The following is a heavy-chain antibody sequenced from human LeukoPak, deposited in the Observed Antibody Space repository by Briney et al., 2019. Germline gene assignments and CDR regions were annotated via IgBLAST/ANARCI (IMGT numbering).Heavy chain of an antibody. CDR1: GFTFSSYW. D-gene: IGHD3-10*01. CDR2: INSDGSTT. J-gene: IGHJ4*02. V-gene: IGHV3-74*01. CDR3: ARGNYYGQDY. Sequence: GGSLRLSCGASGFTFSSYWMHWVRQAPGKGLVWISRINSDGSTTSYADSVKGRFTISRDNAKNTLYLQMNSLRAEDTAVYYCARGNYYGQDYWGQGTLVTVSS.